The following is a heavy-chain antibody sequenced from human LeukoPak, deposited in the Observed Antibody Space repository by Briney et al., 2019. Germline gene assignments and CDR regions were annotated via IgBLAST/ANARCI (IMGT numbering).Heavy chain of an antibody. Sequence: SETLSLTCTVSGGSISIYYWSCIRQPAGGGLEWIGRIYTSGSTNYNPRLKSGVTMSVDTSKNQFSLKLSSVTAADTALYYCAMLDYYGSGSPSQDYWGQGTLVTVSS. CDR1: GGSISIYY. V-gene: IGHV4-4*07. J-gene: IGHJ4*02. D-gene: IGHD3-10*01. CDR2: IYTSGST. CDR3: AMLDYYGSGSPSQDY.